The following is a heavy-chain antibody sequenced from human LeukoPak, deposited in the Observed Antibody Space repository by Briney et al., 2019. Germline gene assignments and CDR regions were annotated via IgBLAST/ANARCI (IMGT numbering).Heavy chain of an antibody. CDR2: IKQDGSEK. J-gene: IGHJ4*02. CDR1: GLTFSSYW. V-gene: IGHV3-7*01. D-gene: IGHD5-18*01. CDR3: ASGGYSYGLDY. Sequence: PGGSLRLSCAASGLTFSSYWMSWVRQAPGKGLEWVANIKQDGSEKYYVDSVKGRFTISRDNAKNSLYLQMNSLRAEDTAVYYCASGGYSYGLDYWGQGTLVTVSS.